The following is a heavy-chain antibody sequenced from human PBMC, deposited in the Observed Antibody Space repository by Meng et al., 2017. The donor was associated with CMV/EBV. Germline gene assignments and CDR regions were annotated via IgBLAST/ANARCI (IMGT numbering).Heavy chain of an antibody. J-gene: IGHJ4*02. V-gene: IGHV4-39*07. CDR1: GGSISSSSYY. CDR3: ASGGIAAAGLH. D-gene: IGHD6-13*01. CDR2: IYYSGST. Sequence: QLHMRESGPGLGKHSETLSLTCTVSGGSISSSSYYWGWIRQPPGKGLEWIGSIYYSGSTYYNPSLKSRVTISVDTSKNQFSLKLSSVTAADTAVYYCASGGIAAAGLHWGQGTLVTVSS.